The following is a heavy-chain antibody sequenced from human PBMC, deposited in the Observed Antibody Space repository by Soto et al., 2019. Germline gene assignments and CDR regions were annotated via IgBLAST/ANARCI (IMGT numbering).Heavy chain of an antibody. CDR3: ATFYEGDCTTTTCYGDFDY. CDR2: IIPMFGIT. D-gene: IGHD2-2*01. V-gene: IGHV1-69*02. CDR1: GGTFNRYS. Sequence: QVHLVQAGAEVKKPGSSVKVSCRASGGTFNRYSISWVRQAPGQGLEWMGRIIPMFGITSYAQKFQGRVMITADKSANTAYMEVSGLRSEDTALYYCATFYEGDCTTTTCYGDFDYWGQGTLVTVSS. J-gene: IGHJ4*02.